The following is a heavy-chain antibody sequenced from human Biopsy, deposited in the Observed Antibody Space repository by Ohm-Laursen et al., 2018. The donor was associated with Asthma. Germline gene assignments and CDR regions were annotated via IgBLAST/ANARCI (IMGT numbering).Heavy chain of an antibody. Sequence: SLRLPCTASGFTFRSYAMHWVRRAPGKGLEWVAVGGSYYDGGLKYYADSVNGRFTVSRDDSKNTLYLQMNSLRPDDTAVYYCARDVMEWYLPAFDFWGQGTLVTVSS. CDR1: GFTFRSYA. CDR3: ARDVMEWYLPAFDF. D-gene: IGHD3-3*01. V-gene: IGHV3-30-3*01. J-gene: IGHJ4*02. CDR2: GGSYYDGGLK.